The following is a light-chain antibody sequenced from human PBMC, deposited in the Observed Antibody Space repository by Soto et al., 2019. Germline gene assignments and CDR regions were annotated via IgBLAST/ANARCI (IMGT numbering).Light chain of an antibody. V-gene: IGKV3-15*01. CDR3: QQYNNWPPIT. J-gene: IGKJ5*01. CDR1: QSVSSK. CDR2: GAS. Sequence: EIVLTQSPGTLSLSPGERAILSCRASQSVSSKLAWYQQKPGQAPRLLIYGASSRATGIPARFIGSGSATEFTLTISSLQSEDFAVYYCQQYNNWPPITFGQGTRLEIK.